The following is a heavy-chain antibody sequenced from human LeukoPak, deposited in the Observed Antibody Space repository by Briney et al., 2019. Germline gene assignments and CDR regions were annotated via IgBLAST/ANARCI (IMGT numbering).Heavy chain of an antibody. CDR3: ARDVGVVTRPYYMDV. D-gene: IGHD3-3*01. CDR2: ISSSSSTI. J-gene: IGHJ6*03. CDR1: GFTFSSYS. V-gene: IGHV3-48*01. Sequence: PGGSLRLSCAASGFTFSSYSMNWVRQAPGKGLEWVSYISSSSSTIYYADSVKGRFTISRDNAKNSLYLQMNSLRAEDTAVYYCARDVGVVTRPYYMDVWGKGTTVTVSS.